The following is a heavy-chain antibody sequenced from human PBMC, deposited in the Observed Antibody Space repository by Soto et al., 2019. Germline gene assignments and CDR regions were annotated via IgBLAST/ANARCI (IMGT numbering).Heavy chain of an antibody. D-gene: IGHD3-3*01. V-gene: IGHV1-69*12. CDR1: GGTFSSYA. CDR3: ASGETQRYYYGMDV. J-gene: IGHJ6*02. Sequence: QVQLVQSGAEVKKPGSSVKVSCKASGGTFSSYAISWVRQAPGQGLEWMGGIIPIFRTADYAQKFQGRVTINADESTSTAYMELSSLRSEDPAVYYCASGETQRYYYGMDVWGQGTTVTVSS. CDR2: IIPIFRTA.